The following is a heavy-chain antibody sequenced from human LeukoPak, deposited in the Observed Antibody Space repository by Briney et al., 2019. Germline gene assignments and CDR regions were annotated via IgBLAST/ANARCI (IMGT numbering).Heavy chain of an antibody. CDR1: GFTDSSNY. J-gene: IGHJ4*02. V-gene: IGHV3-53*04. Sequence: GGSLRLSCAASGFTDSSNYMSWVRQAPGKGLEWVSVIYSGGSTYYADSVKGRFTISRHNSKNTLYLQMNSLRAEDTAVYYCARANYDSSGSFDYWGQGTLVTVSS. CDR3: ARANYDSSGSFDY. D-gene: IGHD3-22*01. CDR2: IYSGGST.